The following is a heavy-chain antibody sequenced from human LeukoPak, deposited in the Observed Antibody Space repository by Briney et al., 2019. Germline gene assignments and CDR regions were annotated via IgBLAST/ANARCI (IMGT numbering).Heavy chain of an antibody. CDR3: ARVVPAAMSYWFDP. J-gene: IGHJ5*02. CDR2: IYYSGST. Sequence: GSLRLSCAASGFTFSTFAMIWVRQPPGKGLEWIGYIYYSGSTTYNPSLKSRVTISVATSKTQFSLKLSSVTAADTAVYYCARVVPAAMSYWFDPWGQGTLVTVSS. CDR1: GFTFSTFA. V-gene: IGHV4-59*01. D-gene: IGHD2-2*01.